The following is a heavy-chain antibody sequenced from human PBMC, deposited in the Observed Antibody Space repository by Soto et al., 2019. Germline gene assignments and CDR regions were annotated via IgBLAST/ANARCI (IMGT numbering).Heavy chain of an antibody. CDR2: ISYDGSNK. CDR3: AKVPYCSSTSCQDELFGWFDP. D-gene: IGHD2-2*01. V-gene: IGHV3-30*18. Sequence: TGGSLRLSCAASGFTFSSYGMHWVRQAPGKGLEWVAVISYDGSNKYYADSVKGRFTISRDNSKNTLYLQMNSLRAEDTAVYYCAKVPYCSSTSCQDELFGWFDPWGQGTLVTVSS. J-gene: IGHJ5*02. CDR1: GFTFSSYG.